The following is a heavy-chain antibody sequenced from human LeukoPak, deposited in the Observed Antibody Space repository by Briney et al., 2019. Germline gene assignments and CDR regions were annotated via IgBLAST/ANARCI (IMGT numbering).Heavy chain of an antibody. V-gene: IGHV4-59*08. CDR1: GGSISGYY. CDR2: MYYTGSH. Sequence: SETLSLTCTVSGGSISGYYWSWIRQPPGKGLEWIGYMYYTGSHNYNPSLESRVTVSVDTSKNQFSLKLTSVTAADTAVYYCTRLIYYYDSSAYYYIDYWGQGNLVTVSS. D-gene: IGHD3-22*01. J-gene: IGHJ4*02. CDR3: TRLIYYYDSSAYYYIDY.